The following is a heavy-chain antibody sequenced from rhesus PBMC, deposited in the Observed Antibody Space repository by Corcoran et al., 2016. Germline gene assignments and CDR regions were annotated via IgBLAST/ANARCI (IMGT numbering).Heavy chain of an antibody. D-gene: IGHD3-3*01. J-gene: IGHJ5-1*01. CDR2: ITNDGVGT. Sequence: EVHLAESGGGWVQPGGSLRLSCVASGFTFSNFWMYWVRQAPGKGLEWVSRITNDGVGTNYADSVKGRFTVSRENAKKSLYLQMNSLRAEDTAIYYCTRGFGGVWGQGVLVTVSS. CDR1: GFTFSNFW. CDR3: TRGFGGV. V-gene: IGHV3-119*01.